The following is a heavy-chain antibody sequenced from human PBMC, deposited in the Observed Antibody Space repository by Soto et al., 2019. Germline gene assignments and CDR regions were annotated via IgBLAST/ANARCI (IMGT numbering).Heavy chain of an antibody. V-gene: IGHV3-48*02. Sequence: GSLRLSCAASGFTFSSHSMNWVRQAPGKGLEWVSYISSSSSTIYYADSVKGRFTISRDNAKNSLYLQMNSLRDEETAVYYCARGIRLVGTGFDYWGQGTLVTVS. CDR3: ARGIRLVGTGFDY. D-gene: IGHD6-6*01. CDR1: GFTFSSHS. J-gene: IGHJ4*02. CDR2: ISSSSSTI.